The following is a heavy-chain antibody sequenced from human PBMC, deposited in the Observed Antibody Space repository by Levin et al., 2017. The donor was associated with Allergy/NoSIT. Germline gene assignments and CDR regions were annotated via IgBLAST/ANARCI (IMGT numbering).Heavy chain of an antibody. V-gene: IGHV4-34*01. CDR3: ARISSGYYSRGLDY. D-gene: IGHD3-22*01. CDR2: INHSGST. CDR1: GGSFSGYY. J-gene: IGHJ4*02. Sequence: ASETLSLTCAVYGGSFSGYYWSWIRQPPGKGLEWIGEINHSGSTNYNPSLKSRVTISVDTSKNQFSLKLSSVTAADTAVYYCARISSGYYSRGLDYWGQGTLVTVSS.